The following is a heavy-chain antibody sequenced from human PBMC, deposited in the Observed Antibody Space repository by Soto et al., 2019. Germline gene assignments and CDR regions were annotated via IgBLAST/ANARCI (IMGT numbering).Heavy chain of an antibody. V-gene: IGHV1-69*01. D-gene: IGHD4-17*01. Sequence: QVQLEQSGAEVKKPGSSVTVSCKASGGTFSRFAISWVRQAPGQGLEWLGGIIPAFSTPSYAQKFQDRVTLTAAESTGTVFMKLSSLRSDDTAVYYCARGNVYGDSSIYYYDMDVWGQGTTVTVSS. CDR2: IIPAFSTP. J-gene: IGHJ6*02. CDR3: ARGNVYGDSSIYYYDMDV. CDR1: GGTFSRFA.